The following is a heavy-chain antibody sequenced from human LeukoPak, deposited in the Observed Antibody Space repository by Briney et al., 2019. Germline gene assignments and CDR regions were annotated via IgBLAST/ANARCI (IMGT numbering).Heavy chain of an antibody. Sequence: PGGSLRLSCGASGFTFGTYWMHWVRQAPGKGLVWASRINPDGSSTGYADSVRGRFTISRDNAKNTLYLQMNSLRAEDTAVYYCTKDFDAATGYWGQGTLVTVSS. CDR1: GFTFGTYW. D-gene: IGHD3-9*01. CDR2: INPDGSST. V-gene: IGHV3-74*01. J-gene: IGHJ4*02. CDR3: TKDFDAATGY.